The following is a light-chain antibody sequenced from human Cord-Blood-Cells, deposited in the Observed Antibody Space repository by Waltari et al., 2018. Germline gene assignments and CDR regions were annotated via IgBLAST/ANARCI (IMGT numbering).Light chain of an antibody. CDR2: DVS. CDR3: CSYAGSYTSYV. J-gene: IGLJ1*01. V-gene: IGLV2-11*01. CDR1: SSHVGGYNY. Sequence: QSALPQPHSLSACPGPSVPLPCTGTSSHVGGYNYVSWYQQHPGKAPKLMIYDVSKRPSGVPDRFSGSKSGNTASLTISGLQAEDEADYYCCSYAGSYTSYVFGTGTKVTVL.